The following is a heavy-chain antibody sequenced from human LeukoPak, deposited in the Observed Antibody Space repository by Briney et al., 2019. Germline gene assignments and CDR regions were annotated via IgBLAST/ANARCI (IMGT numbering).Heavy chain of an antibody. J-gene: IGHJ4*02. V-gene: IGHV3-7*01. Sequence: GGSLRLSCAASGFTFSSYWMSWVRQAPGKGLEWVANIKQDGSEKYYVDSVKGRFTISRDNAKNSLYLQMNSLRAEDTAVYYCARDPPLVAGSFDYWGQETLVTVSS. CDR2: IKQDGSEK. CDR3: ARDPPLVAGSFDY. D-gene: IGHD2-15*01. CDR1: GFTFSSYW.